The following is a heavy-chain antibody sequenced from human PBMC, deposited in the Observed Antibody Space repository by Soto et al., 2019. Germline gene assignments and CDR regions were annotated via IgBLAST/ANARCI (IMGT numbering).Heavy chain of an antibody. V-gene: IGHV4-34*01. Sequence: PSETLSLTCAVYGGSFSGYYWSWIRQPPGKGLEWIGEINHSGSTNYNPSLKSRVTISVDTSKNQFSLKLSSVTAADTAVYYCARAVRYFDWLFPYYYYYGMDVWGQGTTVTVSS. CDR3: ARAVRYFDWLFPYYYYYGMDV. CDR2: INHSGST. J-gene: IGHJ6*02. D-gene: IGHD3-9*01. CDR1: GGSFSGYY.